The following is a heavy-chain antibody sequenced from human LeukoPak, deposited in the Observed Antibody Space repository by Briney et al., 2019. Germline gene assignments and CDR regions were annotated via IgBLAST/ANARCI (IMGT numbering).Heavy chain of an antibody. CDR3: AKDLTFTAMVQRAYYYDTVDY. D-gene: IGHD3-22*01. Sequence: PGGSLRLSCAASGFTFSSYAMSWVRQAPGKGLEWVSAISGSGGSTYYADSVKGRFTISRDNFKNTLYLQMNSLRAEDTAVYYCAKDLTFTAMVQRAYYYDTVDYWGQGTLVTVSS. CDR1: GFTFSSYA. CDR2: ISGSGGST. V-gene: IGHV3-23*01. J-gene: IGHJ4*02.